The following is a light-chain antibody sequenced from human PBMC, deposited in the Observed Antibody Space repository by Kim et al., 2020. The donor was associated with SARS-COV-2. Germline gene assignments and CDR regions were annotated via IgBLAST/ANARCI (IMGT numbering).Light chain of an antibody. Sequence: GQEVTISCSRSTSHIGTNSASWYQQHPGKAPILLIYDSNERPSGIPDRFSASKSGTSATLCITGLQTGDEAVYYCGTWDSSLSAGVFGGGTQLTVL. J-gene: IGLJ3*02. V-gene: IGLV1-51*01. CDR2: DSN. CDR1: TSHIGTNS. CDR3: GTWDSSLSAGV.